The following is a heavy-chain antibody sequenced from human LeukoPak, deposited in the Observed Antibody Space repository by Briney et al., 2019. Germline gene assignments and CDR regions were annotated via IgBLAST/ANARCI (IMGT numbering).Heavy chain of an antibody. CDR1: GGSISSYY. Sequence: SETLSLTCTVSGGSISSYYWSWIRQPPGKGLEWIGYIYYSGSTNYNPSLKSRVTISADTSKNQFSLKLSSVTAADTAVYYCARARDYGDYVTYYYYYGMDVWGQGTTVTVSS. CDR3: ARARDYGDYVTYYYYYGMDV. CDR2: IYYSGST. V-gene: IGHV4-59*01. D-gene: IGHD4-17*01. J-gene: IGHJ6*02.